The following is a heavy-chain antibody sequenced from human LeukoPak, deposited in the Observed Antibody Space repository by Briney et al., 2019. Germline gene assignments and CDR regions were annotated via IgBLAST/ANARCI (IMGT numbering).Heavy chain of an antibody. CDR3: ARGKYYYGSGSYSFDY. CDR1: GGSISSYY. V-gene: IGHV4-59*01. CDR2: IYYSGST. J-gene: IGHJ4*02. D-gene: IGHD3-10*01. Sequence: SETLSLTCTVSGGSISSYYWRWLRQPPGKGLEWGGYIYYSGSTNYNPSLKSRVTISVDTSKNQFSLKLSSVTAADTAVYYCARGKYYYGSGSYSFDYWGQGTLVTVSS.